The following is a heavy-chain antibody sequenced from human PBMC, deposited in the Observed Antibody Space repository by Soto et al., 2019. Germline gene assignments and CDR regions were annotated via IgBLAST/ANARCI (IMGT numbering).Heavy chain of an antibody. J-gene: IGHJ4*02. Sequence: ASVKVSCKASGYTFTSYGISWVRQAPGQGLEWMGWISAYNGNTNYAQKLQGRVTMTTDTSTSTAYMELRSLRAEETAIYYCAKDQSNSNPLYYFDFWGPGTLVTVSS. CDR2: ISAYNGNT. V-gene: IGHV1-18*01. D-gene: IGHD3-22*01. CDR3: AKDQSNSNPLYYFDF. CDR1: GYTFTSYG.